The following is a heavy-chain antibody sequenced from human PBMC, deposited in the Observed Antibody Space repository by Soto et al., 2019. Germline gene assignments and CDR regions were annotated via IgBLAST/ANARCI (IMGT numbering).Heavy chain of an antibody. CDR1: GFNFNTYW. CDR3: AKDRDQRKIYYFDY. J-gene: IGHJ4*02. CDR2: IDTDGSRK. D-gene: IGHD2-2*01. Sequence: GGSLRLSCAASGFNFNTYWMYWVRQAPGKGLEWVANIDTDGSRKNYVDSVKGRFIISRDNSKNTLYLQMNSLRAEDTAVYYCAKDRDQRKIYYFDYWGQGTLVTVSS. V-gene: IGHV3-7*03.